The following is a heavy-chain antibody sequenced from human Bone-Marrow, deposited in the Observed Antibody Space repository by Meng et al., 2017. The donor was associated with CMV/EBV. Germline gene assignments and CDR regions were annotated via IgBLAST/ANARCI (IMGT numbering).Heavy chain of an antibody. CDR3: AYYSSSGYYFDF. CDR2: IRYDGGNS. V-gene: IGHV3-30*02. D-gene: IGHD6-13*01. Sequence: GGSLRLSCAASGFIFSSYSMHWVRQAPGKGPQWVAFIRYDGGNSLYADSVRGRFTISRDNSKNTLYLQMNSLRVEDTGVYYCAYYSSSGYYFDFWGQGKLVNVSS. J-gene: IGHJ4*02. CDR1: GFIFSSYS.